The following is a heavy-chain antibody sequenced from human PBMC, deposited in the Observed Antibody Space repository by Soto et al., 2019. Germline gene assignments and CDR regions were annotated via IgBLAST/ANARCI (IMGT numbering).Heavy chain of an antibody. CDR3: AREVVVVPVGHHYFYQGVDV. CDR2: IKPSSGST. CDR1: GYTFTSYS. J-gene: IGHJ6*02. D-gene: IGHD2-2*01. V-gene: IGHV1-46*01. Sequence: QVQLVQSGADVKKPGASVKVSCKASGYTFTSYSMHWVRQAPGQGPEWIGLIKPSSGSTTYAQKCQGRVTMTADTSTSTVYMGLSRLRSEDTAVYYCAREVVVVPVGHHYFYQGVDVWGQGTTVTISS.